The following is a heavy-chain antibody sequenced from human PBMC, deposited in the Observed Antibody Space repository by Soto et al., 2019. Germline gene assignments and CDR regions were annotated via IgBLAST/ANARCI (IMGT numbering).Heavy chain of an antibody. CDR3: ARDRLVVAAEYYYCYYMDV. CDR1: GGSISSGGYY. CDR2: IYYSGST. J-gene: IGHJ6*03. V-gene: IGHV4-31*03. D-gene: IGHD2-15*01. Sequence: SETLSLTCTVSGGSISSGGYYWSWIRQHPGKGLEWIGYIYYSGSTYYNPSLKSRVTISVDTSKNQFSLKLSSVTAADTAVYYCARDRLVVAAEYYYCYYMDVWGKGTTLTVSS.